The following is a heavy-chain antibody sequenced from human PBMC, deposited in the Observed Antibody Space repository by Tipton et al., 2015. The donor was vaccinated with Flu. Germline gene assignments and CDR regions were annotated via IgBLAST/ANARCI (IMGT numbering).Heavy chain of an antibody. CDR1: GGSISSSSYY. V-gene: IGHV4-39*07. J-gene: IGHJ4*02. CDR2: IYYSGST. CDR3: ARAPQLALIDY. Sequence: TLSLTCTVSGGSISSSSYYWGWIRQPPGKGLEWIGSIYYSGSTYYNPSLKSRVTMSVDTSKNQFSLKLSSVTAADTAVYYCARAPQLALIDYWGQGTLVTVSS. D-gene: IGHD6-13*01.